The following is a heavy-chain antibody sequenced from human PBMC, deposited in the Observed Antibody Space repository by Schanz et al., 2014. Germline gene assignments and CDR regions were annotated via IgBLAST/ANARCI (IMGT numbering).Heavy chain of an antibody. CDR1: GGSISTYY. CDR3: ARLGSPHCATSDCHHDWFGP. V-gene: IGHV4-59*08. CDR2: IYYTGTT. Sequence: QVQLQESGPGVVKPSETLSLTCTVSGGSISTYYWSWIRQSPGKGLEWIGYIYYTGTTNYNPSLKSRVTISATASKNQCPRSGCCVTAADTAVYYCARLGSPHCATSDCHHDWFGPWGQGTLVTVSS. J-gene: IGHJ5*02. D-gene: IGHD1-26*01.